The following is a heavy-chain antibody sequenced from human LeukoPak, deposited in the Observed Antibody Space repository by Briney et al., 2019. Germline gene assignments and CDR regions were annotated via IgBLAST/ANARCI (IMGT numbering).Heavy chain of an antibody. CDR2: IRNDGSNK. V-gene: IGHV3-30*02. CDR1: GFIFSSYG. Sequence: PGGSLRLSCAASGFIFSSYGMHWVRQAPGKGLEWVAFIRNDGSNKYYADSVKGRFTISRDNSKNTLYLQMNSLRAEDTAVYYCAKDGGLLWFGELPRTFYYMDVWGKGTTVTVSS. CDR3: AKDGGLLWFGELPRTFYYMDV. J-gene: IGHJ6*03. D-gene: IGHD3-10*01.